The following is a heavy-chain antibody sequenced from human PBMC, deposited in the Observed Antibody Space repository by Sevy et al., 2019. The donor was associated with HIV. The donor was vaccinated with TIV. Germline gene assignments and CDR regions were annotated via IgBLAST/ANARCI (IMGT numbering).Heavy chain of an antibody. V-gene: IGHV1-2*02. Sequence: ASVKVSCKASGYTFTGYYMHWVRQAPGQGLEWMGWINPNSGGTNYAQKFQGRVTMTRDTSISTAYMELSRLRSDDTAVYYCARDLGIAVAGKGSFDYWGQRTLVTVSS. CDR3: ARDLGIAVAGKGSFDY. D-gene: IGHD6-19*01. CDR1: GYTFTGYY. J-gene: IGHJ4*02. CDR2: INPNSGGT.